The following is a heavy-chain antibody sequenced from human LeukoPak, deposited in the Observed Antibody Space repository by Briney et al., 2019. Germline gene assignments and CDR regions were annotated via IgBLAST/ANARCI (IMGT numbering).Heavy chain of an antibody. V-gene: IGHV3-15*01. CDR3: TTRTYHRSYYYYYMDV. CDR1: GFTFSNAW. J-gene: IGHJ6*03. CDR2: IKSKTDGGTT. D-gene: IGHD1-14*01. Sequence: GGSLRLSCAASGFTFSNAWMSWVRQAPGKGLEWVGRIKSKTDGGTTDYAAPVKGRFTISRDDSKNTLYLQMNSLKTEDTAVYYCTTRTYHRSYYYYYMDVWGKGTTVTISS.